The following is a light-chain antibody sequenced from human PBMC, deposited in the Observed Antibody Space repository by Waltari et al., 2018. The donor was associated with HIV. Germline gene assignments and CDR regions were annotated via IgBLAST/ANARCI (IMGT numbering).Light chain of an antibody. CDR2: TNN. V-gene: IGLV1-44*01. CDR1: SSNIEISS. J-gene: IGLJ2*01. CDR3: EAWDDSLNGVV. Sequence: QSVLTQPPSASGTPGQRVSISCSRSSSNIEISSVNWYQQFPGTAPNLLIYTNNQRPSGVPKRFSASKSGTSASLAISRLQSEDEADYYCEAWDDSLNGVVFGGGTKLTVL.